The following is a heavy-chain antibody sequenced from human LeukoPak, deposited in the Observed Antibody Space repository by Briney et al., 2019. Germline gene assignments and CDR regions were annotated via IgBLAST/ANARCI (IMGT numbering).Heavy chain of an antibody. CDR3: AELGITMIGGV. CDR1: GFIFSDWS. CDR2: ISSSGSTI. V-gene: IGHV3-48*04. D-gene: IGHD3-10*02. J-gene: IGHJ6*04. Sequence: GGSLRLSCVASGFIFSDWSMNWVRQAPGKGLEWVSYISSSGSTIYYADSVKGRFTISRDNAKNSLYLQMNSLRAEDTAVYYCAELGITMIGGVWGKGTTVTISS.